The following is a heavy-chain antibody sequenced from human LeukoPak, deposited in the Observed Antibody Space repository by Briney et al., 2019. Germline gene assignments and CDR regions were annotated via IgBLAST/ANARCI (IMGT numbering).Heavy chain of an antibody. D-gene: IGHD5-24*01. V-gene: IGHV1-69*04. Sequence: SVKVSCKASAGTFSSYAISWVRQAPGQGLEWMGRIIPILGIANYAQKFQGRVTITADKSTSTAYMELSSLRSEDTAVYYCARGEMATKSRSFDPWGQGTLVTVSS. CDR2: IIPILGIA. J-gene: IGHJ5*02. CDR3: ARGEMATKSRSFDP. CDR1: AGTFSSYA.